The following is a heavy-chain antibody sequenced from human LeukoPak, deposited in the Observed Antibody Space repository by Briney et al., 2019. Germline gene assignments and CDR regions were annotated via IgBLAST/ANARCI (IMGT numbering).Heavy chain of an antibody. CDR3: ARRSSAALDFDY. D-gene: IGHD5-18*01. CDR1: GGSISSSSYY. CDR2: IYYSGST. V-gene: IGHV4-39*01. J-gene: IGHJ4*02. Sequence: SETLSLTCTVSGGSISSSSYYWGWTRQPPGKGLEWIGSIYYSGSTYYNPSLKSRVTISVDTSKNQFSLKLSSVTAADTAVYYCARRSSAALDFDYWGQGTLVTVSS.